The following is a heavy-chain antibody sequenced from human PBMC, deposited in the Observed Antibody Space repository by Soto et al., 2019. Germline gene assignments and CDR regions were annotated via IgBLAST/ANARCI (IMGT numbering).Heavy chain of an antibody. CDR1: GGSISSSDYS. Sequence: QLQLQESGSGLVKPSQTLSLTCAVSGGSISSSDYSWSWIRQPPGKGLEWIGYIYHSGSTYYNPSLKSLVTISVDRSKNQFSLMLSSVTAADTAVYYCARGRGAAAGPYAFAIWGQGTMVTVSS. V-gene: IGHV4-30-2*01. CDR3: ARGRGAAAGPYAFAI. J-gene: IGHJ3*02. CDR2: IYHSGST. D-gene: IGHD6-13*01.